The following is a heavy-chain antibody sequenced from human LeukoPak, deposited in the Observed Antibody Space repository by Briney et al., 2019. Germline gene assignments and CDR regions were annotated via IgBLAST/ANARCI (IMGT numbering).Heavy chain of an antibody. CDR3: ASMITVSYNWFDP. V-gene: IGHV4-59*08. CDR1: GGSISSYY. D-gene: IGHD3-16*01. J-gene: IGHJ5*02. CDR2: IYYSGST. Sequence: PSETLSLTCTVSGGSISSYYWSWIRQPPGKGLEWIGYIYYSGSTYYNPSLKSRVTISVDTSKNQFSLKLSSVTAADTAVYYCASMITVSYNWFDPWGQGTLVTVSS.